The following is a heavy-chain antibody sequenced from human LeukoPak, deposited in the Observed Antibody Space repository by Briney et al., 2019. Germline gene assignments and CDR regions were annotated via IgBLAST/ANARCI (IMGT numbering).Heavy chain of an antibody. CDR2: IYHSGST. J-gene: IGHJ4*02. V-gene: IGHV4-38-2*02. CDR1: GYSISSGYY. D-gene: IGHD6-13*01. Sequence: SETLSLTCTVSGYSISSGYYWGWIRQPPGKGLEWIGSIYHSGSTNYNPSLKSRVTISVDTSKNQFSLKLSSVTAADTAVYYCARGESSTREDWGQGTLVTVSS. CDR3: ARGESSTRED.